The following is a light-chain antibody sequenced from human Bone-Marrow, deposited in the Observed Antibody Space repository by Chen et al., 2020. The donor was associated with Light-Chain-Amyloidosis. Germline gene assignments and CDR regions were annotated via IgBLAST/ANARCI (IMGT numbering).Light chain of an antibody. CDR2: RDT. Sequence: SYELTPPPSVSVSPGQTARITCSGDDLPTKYAYWYQQKPGQAPVLVIHRDTERPSGISERFSGSSSGKTATLTIRGVPAEDEADYHCQSADSSGTYEVIFGGGTKLTVL. V-gene: IGLV3-25*03. CDR1: DLPTKY. J-gene: IGLJ2*01. CDR3: QSADSSGTYEVI.